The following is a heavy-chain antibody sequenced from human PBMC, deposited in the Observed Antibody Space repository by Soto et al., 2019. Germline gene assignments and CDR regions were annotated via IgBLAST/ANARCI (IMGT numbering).Heavy chain of an antibody. Sequence: QVQLQQWGAGLLKPSETLSLTCAVYGGSFSGYYWNWIRQPPGKGLEWIGEINHSGSTNYNPSLKSRVTLSVDTSKNHFSRKLSSVTAADTAVYYCARGWGRLFDYWGQGTLVTVSS. CDR2: INHSGST. J-gene: IGHJ4*02. D-gene: IGHD7-27*01. CDR1: GGSFSGYY. CDR3: ARGWGRLFDY. V-gene: IGHV4-34*01.